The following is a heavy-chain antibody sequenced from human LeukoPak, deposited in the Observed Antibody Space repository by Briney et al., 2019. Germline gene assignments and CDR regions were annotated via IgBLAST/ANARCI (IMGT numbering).Heavy chain of an antibody. CDR2: INPSGGST. D-gene: IGHD3-9*01. J-gene: IGHJ3*02. CDR1: GYSFTSYY. V-gene: IGHV1-46*01. Sequence: ASVKVSCKASGYSFTSYYMHWVRQAPGQGLEWMGIINPSGGSTSYAQKFQGRVTMTRDMSTSTVYMELSSLRSDDTAVYYCARSYDILTGYYRGGAFDIWGQGTMVTVSS. CDR3: ARSYDILTGYYRGGAFDI.